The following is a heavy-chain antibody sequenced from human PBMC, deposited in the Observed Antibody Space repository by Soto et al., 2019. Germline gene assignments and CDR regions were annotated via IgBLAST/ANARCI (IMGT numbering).Heavy chain of an antibody. CDR1: GFTFSSYG. Sequence: GGSLRLSCAASGFTFSSYGMHWVRQAPGKGLEWVAVIWYDGSNKYCADSVKGRFTISRDNSKNTLYLQMNSLRAEDTAVYYCARDRFLEWLSSYSYYAMDVWGQGTTVTVSS. CDR3: ARDRFLEWLSSYSYYAMDV. J-gene: IGHJ6*02. D-gene: IGHD3-3*01. CDR2: IWYDGSNK. V-gene: IGHV3-33*01.